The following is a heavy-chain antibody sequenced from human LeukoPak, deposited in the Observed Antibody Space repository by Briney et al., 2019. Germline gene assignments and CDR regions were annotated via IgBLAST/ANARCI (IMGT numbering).Heavy chain of an antibody. V-gene: IGHV1-69*13. CDR3: ARGFRDYYDSSGYLQHDY. CDR2: IIPIFGTA. J-gene: IGHJ4*02. Sequence: ASVKVSCKASGGTFSSYAISWVRQAPGQGLEWMGGIIPIFGTANYAQKFQGRVTITADESTSTAYMELCSLRSEDTAVYYCARGFRDYYDSSGYLQHDYWGQGTLVTVSS. CDR1: GGTFSSYA. D-gene: IGHD3-22*01.